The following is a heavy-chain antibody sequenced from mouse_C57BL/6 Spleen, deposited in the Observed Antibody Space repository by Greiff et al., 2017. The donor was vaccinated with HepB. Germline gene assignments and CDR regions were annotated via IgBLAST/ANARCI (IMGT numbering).Heavy chain of an antibody. CDR2: IWTGGGT. Sequence: QVQLKQSGPGLVAPSQSLSITCTVSGFSLTSYAISWVRQPPGKGLEWLGVIWTGGGTNYNSALKSRLSISKDNSKSQVFLKMNSLQTDDTARYYCARIRGYYGSSHWYFDVWGTGTTVTVSS. V-gene: IGHV2-9-1*01. CDR3: ARIRGYYGSSHWYFDV. D-gene: IGHD1-1*01. CDR1: GFSLTSYA. J-gene: IGHJ1*03.